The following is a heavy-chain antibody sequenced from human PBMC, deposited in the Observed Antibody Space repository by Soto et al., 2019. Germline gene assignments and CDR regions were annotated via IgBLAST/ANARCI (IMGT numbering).Heavy chain of an antibody. CDR3: AREMGGSIDY. J-gene: IGHJ4*02. D-gene: IGHD1-26*01. CDR1: GGSISSSSYY. Sequence: QLQLQESGPGLVKPSETLSLTCTVSGGSISSSSYYWGWIRQPPGKGLEWIGTIYHSGSTYYKPSPKRRVTISVDTPKNQYPLKLNSVTAADRAIDCCAREMGGSIDYWGQGTLVTVSS. V-gene: IGHV4-39*01. CDR2: IYHSGST.